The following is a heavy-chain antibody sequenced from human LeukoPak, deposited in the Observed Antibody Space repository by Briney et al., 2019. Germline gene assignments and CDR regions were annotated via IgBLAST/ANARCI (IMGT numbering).Heavy chain of an antibody. CDR1: GGSVSSTGYY. D-gene: IGHD5-18*01. V-gene: IGHV4-39*01. CDR3: AEVTVADY. J-gene: IGHJ4*02. Sequence: SETLSLTCTVSGGSVSSTGYYWGWLRQPPGKGLEWIGSISYSGSTYYNPSLKSRVTIFVDTSKNQFSLKLSSVTAADTAVYYCAEVTVADYWGQGTLVTVSS. CDR2: ISYSGST.